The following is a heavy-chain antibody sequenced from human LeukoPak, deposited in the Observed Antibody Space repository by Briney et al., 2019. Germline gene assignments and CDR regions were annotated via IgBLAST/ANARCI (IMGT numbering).Heavy chain of an antibody. CDR2: INPNSGDT. J-gene: IGHJ4*02. D-gene: IGHD3-10*01. V-gene: IGHV1-2*02. CDR3: ARGHYGSGSQGSDY. Sequence: GASVKVSCKASGYTFTGYYMHWVRQAPGQGLEWMGWINPNSGDTNYAQKFRGRVTMTSDTSISTAYVELSRLTSDDTAMYYCARGHYGSGSQGSDYWGQGTLVTVSS. CDR1: GYTFTGYY.